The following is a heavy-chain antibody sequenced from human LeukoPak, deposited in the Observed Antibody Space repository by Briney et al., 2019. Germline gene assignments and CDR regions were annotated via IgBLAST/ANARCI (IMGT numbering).Heavy chain of an antibody. CDR2: INPNGGGT. J-gene: IGHJ4*02. CDR1: VYTFTGYY. Sequence: ASVTVSCKASVYTFTGYYIYWVRQAPGQGLEWMGWINPNGGGTNYAQKFQGRVTLTRDTSISTAYMEVNSLESDDTAVYYCARENNSGWYRKAAFDYWGQGTLVTVTS. V-gene: IGHV1-2*02. CDR3: ARENNSGWYRKAAFDY. D-gene: IGHD6-19*01.